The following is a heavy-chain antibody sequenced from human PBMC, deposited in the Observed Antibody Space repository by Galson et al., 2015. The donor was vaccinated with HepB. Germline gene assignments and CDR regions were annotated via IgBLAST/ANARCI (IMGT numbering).Heavy chain of an antibody. V-gene: IGHV3-33*01. CDR1: GFTFSSYG. CDR3: ATRTPTIFGVVDAFDI. D-gene: IGHD3-3*01. J-gene: IGHJ3*02. Sequence: SLRLSCAASGFTFSSYGMHWVRQAPGKGLEWVAVIWYDESNKYYADSVKGRFTISRDNSKNTLYLQMNSLRAEDTAVYYCATRTPTIFGVVDAFDIWGQGTMVTVSS. CDR2: IWYDESNK.